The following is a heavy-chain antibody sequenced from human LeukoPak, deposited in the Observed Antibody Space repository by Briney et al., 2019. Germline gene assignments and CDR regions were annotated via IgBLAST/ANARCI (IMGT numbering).Heavy chain of an antibody. D-gene: IGHD3-22*01. V-gene: IGHV3-48*02. CDR2: ISSSSSII. J-gene: IGHJ3*02. CDR1: GFTFTSYW. Sequence: TGGSLRLSCAASGFTFTSYWMTWVRQAPGKGLEWLSYISSSSSIIYYADSVKGRFTISRDNAKNSLYLQMNSLRDEDTAVYYCARDGDSSGYYAAFDIWGQGTMVTVSS. CDR3: ARDGDSSGYYAAFDI.